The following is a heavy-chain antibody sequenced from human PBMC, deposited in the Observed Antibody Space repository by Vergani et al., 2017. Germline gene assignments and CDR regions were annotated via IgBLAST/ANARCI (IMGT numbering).Heavy chain of an antibody. CDR3: AKDDYDSSGHNGFDP. Sequence: QVQLVESGGGVVQPGRSLRLSCAASGFTFSRYGMHWVRQAPGKGLEWVAVISYDGSNKYYADSVKGRFTISRDNSKKTLYLQMNSLRAEDTAVYYCAKDDYDSSGHNGFDPWGQGTLVTVSS. V-gene: IGHV3-30*18. D-gene: IGHD3-22*01. CDR2: ISYDGSNK. J-gene: IGHJ5*02. CDR1: GFTFSRYG.